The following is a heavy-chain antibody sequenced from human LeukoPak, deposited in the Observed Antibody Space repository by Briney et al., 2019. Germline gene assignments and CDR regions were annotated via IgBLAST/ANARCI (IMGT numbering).Heavy chain of an antibody. CDR2: IFYSGST. CDR3: ARYSGSQPIDY. V-gene: IGHV4-39*01. D-gene: IGHD1-26*01. Sequence: SETLSLTCTVSAGSFSSSSYYWGWIRQPPGKGFEWIGRIFYSGSTYYNPSLKSRVTISVDTSKNQFSLKLSSVTAADTAVYYCARYSGSQPIDYWGQGTLVTVSS. J-gene: IGHJ4*02. CDR1: AGSFSSSSYY.